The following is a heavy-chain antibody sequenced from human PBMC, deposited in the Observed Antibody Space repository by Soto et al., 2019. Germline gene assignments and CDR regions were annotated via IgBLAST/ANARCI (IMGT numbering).Heavy chain of an antibody. CDR2: IYPGDSDT. V-gene: IGHV5-51*01. Sequence: PGESLKISCKGSGYSFTSYWIGWVRQMPGKGLECMGIIYPGDSDTRYSPSFQGQVTISADKSISTAYLQWSSLKASDTAMYYCARYGGNTKTNYYGMDVWGQGTTVTVSS. J-gene: IGHJ6*02. CDR3: ARYGGNTKTNYYGMDV. CDR1: GYSFTSYW. D-gene: IGHD2-15*01.